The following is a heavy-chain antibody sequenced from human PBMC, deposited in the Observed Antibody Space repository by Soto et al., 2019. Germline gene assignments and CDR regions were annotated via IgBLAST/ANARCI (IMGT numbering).Heavy chain of an antibody. CDR1: GGSISSGDNY. Sequence: QVQLQESGPGLVKPSQTLSLTCTVSGGSISSGDNYWSWIRQPPGKGLEWIGYIYYSGSSYYNPSLERRATISVDTSKNQFSLKLSSVTAADTAVYYCARDYYYDSSGYSHYFDYWGQGTLVTVSS. D-gene: IGHD3-22*01. J-gene: IGHJ4*02. V-gene: IGHV4-30-4*01. CDR3: ARDYYYDSSGYSHYFDY. CDR2: IYYSGSS.